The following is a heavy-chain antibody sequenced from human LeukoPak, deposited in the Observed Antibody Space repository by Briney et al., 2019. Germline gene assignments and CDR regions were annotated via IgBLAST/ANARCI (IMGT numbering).Heavy chain of an antibody. CDR3: VKGGQDCSPTTCYYD. CDR2: ISGSGST. D-gene: IGHD2-2*01. V-gene: IGHV3-23*01. J-gene: IGHJ4*02. CDR1: GFTFSSYG. Sequence: PGGSLRLSCAASGFTFSSYGMHWVRQAPGKGLEWVSAISGSGSTYYADSVKGRYTISRDNSKNTGYLQMNSLRAEDTAVYYCVKGGQDCSPTTCYYDWGQGTLVTVSS.